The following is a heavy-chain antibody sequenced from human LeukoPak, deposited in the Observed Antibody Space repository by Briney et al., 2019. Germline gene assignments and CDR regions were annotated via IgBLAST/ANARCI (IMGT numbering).Heavy chain of an antibody. V-gene: IGHV4-4*07. CDR3: ARDVPSTGSYQGPFDY. J-gene: IGHJ4*02. D-gene: IGHD1-26*01. CDR1: AASISSYY. Sequence: PSETLSLTCTVSAASISSYYWSWLRQPAGKGLEWIGRIYTSGSTNYNPSLKSRVTMSVDTSKNQFSLKMSSVTAADTAVYYCARDVPSTGSYQGPFDYWGQGTLVTVSS. CDR2: IYTSGST.